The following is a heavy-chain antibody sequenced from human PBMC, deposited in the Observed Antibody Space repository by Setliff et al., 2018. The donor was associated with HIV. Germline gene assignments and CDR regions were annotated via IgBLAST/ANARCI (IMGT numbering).Heavy chain of an antibody. CDR1: GFTFTSYA. D-gene: IGHD2-21*01. CDR3: AKLREGHVYSQYDS. CDR2: ISGSGGGT. Sequence: GGSLRLSCAASGFTFTSYAMNWVRQAPGKGLEWVSGISGSGGGTYYADSVKGRFTISRDNSQNALYLQMDSLRAEDTAVYHCAKLREGHVYSQYDSWGHGTLVTGSS. J-gene: IGHJ5*01. V-gene: IGHV3-23*01.